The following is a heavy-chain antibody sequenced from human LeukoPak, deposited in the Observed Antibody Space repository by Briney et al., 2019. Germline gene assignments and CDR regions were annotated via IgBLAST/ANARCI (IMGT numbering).Heavy chain of an antibody. CDR2: ISYDGSNK. J-gene: IGHJ4*02. V-gene: IGHV3-30*18. CDR3: AKDSKRWKTYYYESGSYYFEY. CDR1: GFTFSSYG. D-gene: IGHD3-10*01. Sequence: PGGSLRLSCAASGFTFSSYGMHWVRQAPGKGLEWVAVISYDGSNKYYADSVKGRFTISRDNSKNTLYLQMNSLRAEDTAVYYCAKDSKRWKTYYYESGSYYFEYWGQGTLVTVSS.